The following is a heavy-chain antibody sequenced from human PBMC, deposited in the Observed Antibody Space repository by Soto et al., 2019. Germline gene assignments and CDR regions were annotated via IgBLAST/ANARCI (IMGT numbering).Heavy chain of an antibody. D-gene: IGHD1-26*01. CDR1: NFSISSGYY. V-gene: IGHV4-38-2*01. CDR2: IYRSGTT. J-gene: IGHJ4*02. Sequence: SETLSLTCVVSNFSISSGYYWGWIRQSPGKGLEWIASIYRSGTTSYNQSLKSRVTISVDPSKNQFSLMLTAVTAADTAVYYCARTHSGRYYSVFNYWGRGSLVTVSS. CDR3: ARTHSGRYYSVFNY.